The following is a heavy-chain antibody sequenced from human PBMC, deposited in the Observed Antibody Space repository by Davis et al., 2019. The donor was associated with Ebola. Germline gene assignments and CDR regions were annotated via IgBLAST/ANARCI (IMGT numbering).Heavy chain of an antibody. CDR3: ARDTRLSY. J-gene: IGHJ4*02. V-gene: IGHV3-66*02. CDR2: IYSAGST. Sequence: GESLKISCAASGFSVSESYMTWVRQAPGKGLEWVSNIYSAGSTYYADSVKGRFTISRDNSKNTLYLQMNSLRAEDTAVYYCARDTRLSYWGQGTLVTVSS. D-gene: IGHD2-21*01. CDR1: GFSVSESY.